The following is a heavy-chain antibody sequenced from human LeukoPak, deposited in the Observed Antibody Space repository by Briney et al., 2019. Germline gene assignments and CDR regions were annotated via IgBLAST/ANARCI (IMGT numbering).Heavy chain of an antibody. V-gene: IGHV3-21*01. J-gene: IGHJ4*02. D-gene: IGHD6-19*01. CDR3: ARDKPVRSSGWFPFDY. CDR2: ISSSGSYI. CDR1: GFTFSSYS. Sequence: GGSLRLSCAASGFTFSSYSMNWVRQAPGKGLEWVSSISSSGSYIYYADSVKGRFTISRDNAKNSLYLQMNSLRAEDTAVYYCARDKPVRSSGWFPFDYWGQGTLVTVSS.